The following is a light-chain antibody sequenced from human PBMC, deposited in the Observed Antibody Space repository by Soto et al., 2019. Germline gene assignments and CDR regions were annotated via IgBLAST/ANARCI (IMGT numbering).Light chain of an antibody. CDR2: GAS. Sequence: DIVLTQSPGTLSLSPGERATLSCRASQSVSSSYLAWYQQKPGQAPRLLIYGASSRATGIPDRFSGSGTGTDFTLTITRLEPEDFAVYYCQQYCSSPPITFGQGTRLEIK. J-gene: IGKJ5*01. CDR1: QSVSSSY. CDR3: QQYCSSPPIT. V-gene: IGKV3-20*01.